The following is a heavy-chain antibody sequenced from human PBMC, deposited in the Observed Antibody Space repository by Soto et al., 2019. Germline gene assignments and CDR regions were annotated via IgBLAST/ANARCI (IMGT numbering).Heavy chain of an antibody. CDR3: AKDLPPSDASGWFDAFNI. CDR2: ISWNSGSI. D-gene: IGHD6-19*01. J-gene: IGHJ3*02. CDR1: GFTFDDYA. Sequence: EVQLVESGGGLVQPGRSLRLSCAPSGFTFDDYAMHWVWQAPGKGLEWVSSISWNSGSIGYADSVKGRFTISRDNAKNALYRQMNSLRVEDTALYYCAKDLPPSDASGWFDAFNIWGQGTMVTVSS. V-gene: IGHV3-9*01.